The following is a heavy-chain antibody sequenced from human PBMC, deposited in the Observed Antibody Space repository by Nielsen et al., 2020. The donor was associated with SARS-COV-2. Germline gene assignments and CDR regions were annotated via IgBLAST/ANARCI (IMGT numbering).Heavy chain of an antibody. CDR2: IDSGGTST. CDR3: ARGREDTWWELPRAFDI. J-gene: IGHJ3*02. CDR1: GFTFSSYW. Sequence: GESLKISCAASGFTFSSYWMQWVRQAPGKGLVWVSRIDSGGTSTSNADSVKGRFTISRDNAKNTLYLQMNSLRAEDTAVYYCARGREDTWWELPRAFDIWGQGTMVTVSS. D-gene: IGHD1-26*01. V-gene: IGHV3-74*01.